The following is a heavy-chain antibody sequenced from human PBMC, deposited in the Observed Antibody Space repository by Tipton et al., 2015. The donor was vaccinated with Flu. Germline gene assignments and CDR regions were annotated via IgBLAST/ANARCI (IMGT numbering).Heavy chain of an antibody. CDR1: GGSISSSSYY. D-gene: IGHD2-2*01. CDR2: IYYSGST. V-gene: IGHV4-39*01. Sequence: TLSLTCTVSGGSISSSSYYWGWIRQPPGKGLEWIGSIYYSGSTYYNPSLKSRVTISVDTSKNQFSLKLSSVTAADTAVYYCAEGASCCDAFDIWGQGTMVTVSS. CDR3: AEGASCCDAFDI. J-gene: IGHJ3*02.